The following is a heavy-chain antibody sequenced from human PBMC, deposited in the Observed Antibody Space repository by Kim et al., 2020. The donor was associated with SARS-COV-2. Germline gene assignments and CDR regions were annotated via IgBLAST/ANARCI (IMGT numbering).Heavy chain of an antibody. Sequence: SETLSLTCTVSGGSISSYYWSWIRQPAGKGLEWIGRIYTSGSTNYNPSLKSRVTMSVDTSKNQFSLKLSSVTAADTAVYYCARSGSEMTTVFHGFDPWGQGTLVTVSS. CDR2: IYTSGST. CDR1: GGSISSYY. J-gene: IGHJ5*02. V-gene: IGHV4-4*07. CDR3: ARSGSEMTTVFHGFDP. D-gene: IGHD4-17*01.